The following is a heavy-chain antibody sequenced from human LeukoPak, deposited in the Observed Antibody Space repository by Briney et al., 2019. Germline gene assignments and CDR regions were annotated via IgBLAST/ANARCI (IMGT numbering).Heavy chain of an antibody. J-gene: IGHJ4*02. CDR3: ASAPTVAKIGDY. Sequence: GGSLRLSCAASGFTFSSYGMHWVRQAPGKGLEWVGFIRYDGSNKYYADSVKGRFTISRDNLKNTLYLQMNSLRAEDTAVYCCASAPTVAKIGDYWGQGTLVTVSS. CDR1: GFTFSSYG. CDR2: IRYDGSNK. D-gene: IGHD4-23*01. V-gene: IGHV3-30*02.